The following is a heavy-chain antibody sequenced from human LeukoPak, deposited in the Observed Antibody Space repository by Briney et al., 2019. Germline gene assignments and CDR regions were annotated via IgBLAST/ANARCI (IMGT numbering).Heavy chain of an antibody. D-gene: IGHD5-24*01. CDR3: TRVFRRDGYNSFDY. V-gene: IGHV3-49*04. CDR2: IRRKTSGGTT. CDR1: GFTFNTYS. J-gene: IGHJ4*02. Sequence: GGSLRLSCAASGFTFNTYSMNWVRQAPGKGLEWVSFIRRKTSGGTTENAASVKGRFTISRDDSKSIAYLQLNSLKTEDTAVYYCTRVFRRDGYNSFDYWGQGTLVTVSS.